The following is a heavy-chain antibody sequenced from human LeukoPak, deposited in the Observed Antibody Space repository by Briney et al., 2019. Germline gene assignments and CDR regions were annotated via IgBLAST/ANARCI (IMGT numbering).Heavy chain of an antibody. CDR1: GFTFSSYG. CDR3: ARADSYSWYGS. CDR2: INQDGSER. V-gene: IGHV3-7*01. Sequence: GGSLRLSCAASGFTFSSYGMHWVRQAPGKGLEWVANINQDGSERHYADSVEGRFVISRDNDKNSLSLQMNSPRVEDTAVYYCARADSYSWYGSWGQGTLVTVSP. D-gene: IGHD5-12*01. J-gene: IGHJ5*02.